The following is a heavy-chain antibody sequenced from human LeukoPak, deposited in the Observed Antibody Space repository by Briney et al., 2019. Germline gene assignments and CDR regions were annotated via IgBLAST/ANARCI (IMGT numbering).Heavy chain of an antibody. V-gene: IGHV1-18*01. D-gene: IGHD4-17*01. Sequence: GASVKVSCKASGYTFTSYGISWVRQAPGQGLEWMGWISAYNGNTNYAQKLQGRVTMTTDTSTSTAYMELRSLRSDHTAVYYCARGTVTTGGYYYYMDVWGKGTTVTVSS. CDR1: GYTFTSYG. CDR3: ARGTVTTGGYYYYMDV. J-gene: IGHJ6*03. CDR2: ISAYNGNT.